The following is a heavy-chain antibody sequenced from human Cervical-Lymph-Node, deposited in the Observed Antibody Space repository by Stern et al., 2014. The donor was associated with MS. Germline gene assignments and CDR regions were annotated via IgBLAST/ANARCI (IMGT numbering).Heavy chain of an antibody. CDR2: ISYDGSNQ. CDR1: GFTFTTSG. V-gene: IGHV3-30*18. Sequence: VQLVESGGGVVQPGGSLRLSCVASGFTFTTSGMHWVRQAPGKGLDWVAVISYDGSNQCYGDSVKGRFTISRDNSKNTVYLQMNSLRPEDTAVYYCANAAALSCRSPSCYKAFEYWGQGILVTVSS. D-gene: IGHD2-2*02. J-gene: IGHJ4*02. CDR3: ANAAALSCRSPSCYKAFEY.